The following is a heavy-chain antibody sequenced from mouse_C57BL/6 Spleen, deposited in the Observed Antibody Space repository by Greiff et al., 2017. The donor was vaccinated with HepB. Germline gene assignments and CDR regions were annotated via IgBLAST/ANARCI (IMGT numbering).Heavy chain of an antibody. D-gene: IGHD1-1*01. Sequence: QVQLKQPGAELVRPGSSVKLSCKASGYTFTSYWMHWVKQRPIQGLEWIGNIDPSDSETHYNQKFKDKATLTVDKSSSTAYMQLSSLTSEDSAVYYCARRGYYGYAMDYWGQGTSVTVSS. V-gene: IGHV1-52*01. J-gene: IGHJ4*01. CDR2: IDPSDSET. CDR1: GYTFTSYW. CDR3: ARRGYYGYAMDY.